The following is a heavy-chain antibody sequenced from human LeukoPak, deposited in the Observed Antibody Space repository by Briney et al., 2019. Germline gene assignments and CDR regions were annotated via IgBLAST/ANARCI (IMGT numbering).Heavy chain of an antibody. J-gene: IGHJ4*02. CDR1: GFTFSSYG. D-gene: IGHD6-13*01. Sequence: GGSLRLSCAASGFTFSSYGMSWVRQAPGKGLEWVSAFSGSGGSTYYADSVKGRFTISRDNSKNTLYLQMNSLKTGDTAVYYCTTVFQLVSVSDYWGQGTLVTVSS. CDR3: TTVFQLVSVSDY. CDR2: FSGSGGST. V-gene: IGHV3-23*01.